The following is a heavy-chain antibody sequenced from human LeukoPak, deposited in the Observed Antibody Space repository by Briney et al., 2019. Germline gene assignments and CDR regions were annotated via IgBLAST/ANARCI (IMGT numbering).Heavy chain of an antibody. CDR1: GFTFSSYS. J-gene: IGHJ4*02. D-gene: IGHD6-13*01. CDR3: ARGSVSAAAGTDY. V-gene: IGHV3-21*01. Sequence: GGSLRLSCAASGFTFSSYSMNWVRQAPGKGLEWVSSISSSSSYIYYADSVKGRFTISRDNAKDSLYLQMNSLRAEDTAVYYCARGSVSAAAGTDYWGQGTLVTVSS. CDR2: ISSSSSYI.